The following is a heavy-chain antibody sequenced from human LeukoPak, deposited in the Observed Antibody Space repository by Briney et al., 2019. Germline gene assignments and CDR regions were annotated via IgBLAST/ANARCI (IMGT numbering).Heavy chain of an antibody. CDR1: GYSFTSYW. CDR3: ARLYCSGGRCYSDWYFDL. V-gene: IGHV5-10-1*01. D-gene: IGHD2-15*01. Sequence: GESLKISCKGFGYSFTSYWIGWVRQMPGKGLEWMGRIDPSDSETNYSPSFQGHVTISADKSISTAYLQWSSLKASDTAMYYCARLYCSGGRCYSDWYFDLWGRGTLVTVSS. CDR2: IDPSDSET. J-gene: IGHJ2*01.